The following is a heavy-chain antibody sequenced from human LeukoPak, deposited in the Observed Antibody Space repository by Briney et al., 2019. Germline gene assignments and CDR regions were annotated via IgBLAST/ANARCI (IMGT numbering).Heavy chain of an antibody. J-gene: IGHJ4*02. CDR2: ISGSGGST. CDR1: GFTFSSYA. D-gene: IGHD5-24*01. Sequence: PGGSLRLSCAASGFTFSSYAMSWVRQAPGKGLEWVSAISGSGGSTYYADSVKGRFTISRDNSKNTLYLQMNSLRAEDTAVYYCAKTGEMATIRSPFDYWGQETLVTVSS. V-gene: IGHV3-23*01. CDR3: AKTGEMATIRSPFDY.